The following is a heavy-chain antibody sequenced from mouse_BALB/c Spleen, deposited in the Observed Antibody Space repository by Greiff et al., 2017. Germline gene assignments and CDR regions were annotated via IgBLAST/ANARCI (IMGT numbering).Heavy chain of an antibody. J-gene: IGHJ1*01. CDR1: GYAFTNYL. V-gene: IGHV1-54*01. CDR2: INPGSGGT. CDR3: ARGGYGNHWYFDV. D-gene: IGHD2-1*01. Sequence: QVQLQQSGAELVRPGTSVKVSCKASGYAFTNYLIEWVKQRPGQGLEWIGVINPGSGGTNYNEKFKGKATLTADKSSSTAYMQLSSLTSDDSAVYVCARGGYGNHWYFDVWGAGTTVTVSS.